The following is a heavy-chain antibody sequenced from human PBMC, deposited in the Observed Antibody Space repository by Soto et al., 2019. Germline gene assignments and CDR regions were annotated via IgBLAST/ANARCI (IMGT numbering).Heavy chain of an antibody. J-gene: IGHJ4*02. V-gene: IGHV3-23*01. D-gene: IGHD3-3*01. Sequence: PGGSLRLSCAASGFPFSSCAMNWVRQAPGKGLEWVSSIRGSGGNTYYADSVKGRFTISRDNSKNTLHLQMNSLRAEDTAVYYCAKVYSDFWSGYPYYFDYWGQGTLVTSPQ. CDR1: GFPFSSCA. CDR2: IRGSGGNT. CDR3: AKVYSDFWSGYPYYFDY.